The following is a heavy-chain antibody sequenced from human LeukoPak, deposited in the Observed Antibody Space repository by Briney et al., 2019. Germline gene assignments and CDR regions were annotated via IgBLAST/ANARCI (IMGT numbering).Heavy chain of an antibody. J-gene: IGHJ3*02. CDR2: IWYDGTNR. CDR3: ARNQDRAFDI. CDR1: GFTFSTYG. V-gene: IGHV3-33*01. Sequence: GGSLRLSCTTSGFTFSTYGMHWVRQAPGKGLEWVAVIWYDGTNRYYADSVKGLFTISRDNSKNTLYLQMNSMRAEDTAVYYCARNQDRAFDIWGQGTMVTVSS.